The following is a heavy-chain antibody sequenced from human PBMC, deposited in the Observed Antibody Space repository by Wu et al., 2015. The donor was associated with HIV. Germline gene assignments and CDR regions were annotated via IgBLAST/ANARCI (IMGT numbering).Heavy chain of an antibody. CDR2: MNPNSGNT. J-gene: IGHJ6*03. CDR3: ARGGGVSFMTTVTGPYYYMDV. V-gene: IGHV1-8*03. CDR1: GYTFTSYD. D-gene: IGHD4-17*01. Sequence: QVQLVQSGAEVKKPGASVKVSCKASGYTFTSYDINWVRQATGQGLEWMGWMNPNSGNTGYAQKFQGRVTITRNTSISTAYMELSSLRSEDTAVYYCARGGGVSFMTTVTGPYYYMDVWGKGTTVTVSS.